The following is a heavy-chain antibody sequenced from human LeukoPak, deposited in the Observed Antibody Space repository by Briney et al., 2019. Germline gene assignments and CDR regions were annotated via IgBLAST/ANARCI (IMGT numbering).Heavy chain of an antibody. D-gene: IGHD3-22*01. CDR1: GYTFTSYG. V-gene: IGHV1-18*01. Sequence: ASVKVSCKASGYTFTSYGISWVRQAPGQGLEWMGWISAYNGSTNYAQKLQGRVTMTTDTSTSTAYMELRSLRSDDTAVYYCARVSLYYYDSSGYYYWGQGTLVTVSS. J-gene: IGHJ4*02. CDR3: ARVSLYYYDSSGYYY. CDR2: ISAYNGST.